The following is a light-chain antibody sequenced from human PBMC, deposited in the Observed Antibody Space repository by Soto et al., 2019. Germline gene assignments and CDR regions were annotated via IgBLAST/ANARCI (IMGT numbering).Light chain of an antibody. V-gene: IGKV3D-15*01. CDR1: QSVRNN. CDR2: GAS. CDR3: QQYNNWPLT. J-gene: IGKJ4*01. Sequence: ETVMTQSPAILSVSPGERATLSCRASQSVRNNLAWYKQKSGQAPRLLIYGASIRATGIPARFSGSGSGTDFTLTISSLQSEDFAVYHCQQYNNWPLTFGGGTKVDIK.